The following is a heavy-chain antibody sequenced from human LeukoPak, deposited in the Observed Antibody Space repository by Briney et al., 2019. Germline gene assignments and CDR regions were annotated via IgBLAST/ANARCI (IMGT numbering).Heavy chain of an antibody. CDR2: MNPNSGNT. CDR3: ARLDIVAPTRRNY. D-gene: IGHD5-12*01. V-gene: IGHV1-8*01. Sequence: GASVKVSCKASGYTFTSYDINWVRQATGQGLEWMGWMNPNSGNTGYAQKFQGRVTMTRDTSISTAYMELSSLRSEDTAVYYCARLDIVAPTRRNYWGQGTLVTVSS. CDR1: GYTFTSYD. J-gene: IGHJ4*02.